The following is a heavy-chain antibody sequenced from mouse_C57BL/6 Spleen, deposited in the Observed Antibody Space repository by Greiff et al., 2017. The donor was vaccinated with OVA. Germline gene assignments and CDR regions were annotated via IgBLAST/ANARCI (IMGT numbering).Heavy chain of an antibody. CDR3: AREGEYYYGSPYAMDY. V-gene: IGHV1-81*01. Sequence: QVQLQQSGAELARPGASVKLSCKASGYTFTSYGISWVKQSPGQGLEWIGEIYPRSGNTYYNEKFKGKATLTADKYSSTAYMELRSLTSEDSAVYFCAREGEYYYGSPYAMDYWGQGTSVTVSS. CDR1: GYTFTSYG. CDR2: IYPRSGNT. J-gene: IGHJ4*01. D-gene: IGHD1-1*01.